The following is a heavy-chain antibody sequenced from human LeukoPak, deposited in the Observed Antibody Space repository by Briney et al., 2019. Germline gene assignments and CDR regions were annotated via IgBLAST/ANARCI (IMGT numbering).Heavy chain of an antibody. V-gene: IGHV3-48*03. CDR2: ISSSGTYI. D-gene: IGHD2-2*01. J-gene: IGHJ6*03. CDR3: ARGQGYRSSSQCSPGYYMDV. Sequence: PGGSLRLSCAASGFAFSTYEMNWVRQAPGKGLEWVSRISSSGTYIDYTDSEKGRFTISRDNAKSSLYLQMDSLRAEDTALYFCARGQGYRSSSQCSPGYYMDVWGKGTTVTVFS. CDR1: GFAFSTYE.